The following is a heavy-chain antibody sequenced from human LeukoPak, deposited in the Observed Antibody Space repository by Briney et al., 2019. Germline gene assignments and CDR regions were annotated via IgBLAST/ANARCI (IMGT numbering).Heavy chain of an antibody. CDR1: GGSISSYY. D-gene: IGHD2-8*02. J-gene: IGHJ3*02. CDR2: ISYSGST. Sequence: SETLSLTCTVSGGSISSYYWTWIRQPPGKGLEWIGYISYSGSTNFNPSLKSRVTISVDTSKNQFSLNLSSVTAADTAVYYCARRGTGGRSFDIWGQGTMVTVSS. V-gene: IGHV4-59*01. CDR3: ARRGTGGRSFDI.